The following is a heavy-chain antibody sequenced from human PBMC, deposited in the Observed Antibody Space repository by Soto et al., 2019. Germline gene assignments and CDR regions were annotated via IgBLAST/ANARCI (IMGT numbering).Heavy chain of an antibody. CDR3: AKEGILSIAPEFAP. D-gene: IGHD6-6*01. Sequence: QVQLVESGGGVVQPGRSLRLSCAASGFTFSSYGMHWVRQAPGKGLEWVAVISYDGSNKYYADSVKGRFTISRDNSKNTLYLQMNSLRAEDTAVYYCAKEGILSIAPEFAPWGQGTLVTVSS. CDR2: ISYDGSNK. CDR1: GFTFSSYG. J-gene: IGHJ5*02. V-gene: IGHV3-30*18.